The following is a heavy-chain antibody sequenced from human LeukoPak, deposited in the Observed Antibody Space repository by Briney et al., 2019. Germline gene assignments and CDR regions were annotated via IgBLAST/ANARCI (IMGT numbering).Heavy chain of an antibody. CDR1: GFTFSDYY. Sequence: GGSLRLPCAASGFTFSDYYMSWIRQAPGKGLEWVSYISGSGTTIYYADSVKGRFTISRDYAKNSLYLQMNSLRAEDTAVYYCAELGITMIGGVWGKGTTVTISS. CDR2: ISGSGTTI. CDR3: AELGITMIGGV. V-gene: IGHV3-11*04. D-gene: IGHD3-10*02. J-gene: IGHJ6*04.